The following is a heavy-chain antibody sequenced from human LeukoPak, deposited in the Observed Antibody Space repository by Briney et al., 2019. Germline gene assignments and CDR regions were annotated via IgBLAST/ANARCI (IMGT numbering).Heavy chain of an antibody. J-gene: IGHJ4*02. CDR3: ARGELWASFDY. CDR2: VYKSVST. CDR1: GGSISNFY. V-gene: IGHV4-59*01. Sequence: SETLSLTCTVSGGSISNFYWSCIRQPPGKELGWIGYVYKSVSTNYNPCLQSRVTLTVDTCKNPCSLKLSAVAAADTAVYYCARGELWASFDYWGQGSLFTVSS. D-gene: IGHD5-18*01.